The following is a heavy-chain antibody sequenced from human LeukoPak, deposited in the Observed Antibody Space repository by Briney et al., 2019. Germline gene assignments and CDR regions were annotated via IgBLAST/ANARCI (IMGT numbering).Heavy chain of an antibody. CDR2: INHSGST. J-gene: IGHJ6*03. CDR1: GGSFSGYY. V-gene: IGHV4-34*01. Sequence: SETLSLTCAVYGGSFSGYYWSWIRQPPGKGLEWIGEINHSGSTNYNPSLKSRVTISVGTSKNQFSLKLSSVTAADTAVYYCARVNSGSYWNYYYYMDVWGKGTTVTISS. D-gene: IGHD1-26*01. CDR3: ARVNSGSYWNYYYYMDV.